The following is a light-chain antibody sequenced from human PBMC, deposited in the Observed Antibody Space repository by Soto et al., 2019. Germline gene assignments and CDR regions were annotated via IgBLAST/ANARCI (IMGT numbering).Light chain of an antibody. CDR2: GPS. CDR3: QQYNNWPRT. Sequence: ETVLTQSPGTLYLSPGERATLSCRANETVNNNFLAWYGQKPGQAPRLLIHGPSRRASGIPDRFSGSGSGTEFTLTISSLQSEDFAVYYCQQYNNWPRTFGQGTKVDIK. CDR1: ETVNNN. V-gene: IGKV3D-15*01. J-gene: IGKJ1*01.